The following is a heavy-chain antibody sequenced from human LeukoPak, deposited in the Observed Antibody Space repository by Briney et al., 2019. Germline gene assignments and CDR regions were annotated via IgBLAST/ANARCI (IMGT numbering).Heavy chain of an antibody. J-gene: IGHJ4*02. D-gene: IGHD6-13*01. CDR3: AKWAGDETYSSTYYGPLDH. V-gene: IGHV3-23*01. CDR2: ISGTGTT. CDR1: GFTFSAYV. Sequence: GGSLRLSCAASGFTFSAYVLTWVRQAPGKGLEWVSPISGTGTTYYADSVKGRFTTSRDNSQKTLYLQISSLRPEDTARYYCAKWAGDETYSSTYYGPLDHWGQGTLVTVSS.